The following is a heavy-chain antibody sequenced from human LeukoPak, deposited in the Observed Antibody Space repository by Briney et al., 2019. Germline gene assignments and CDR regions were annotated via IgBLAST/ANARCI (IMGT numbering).Heavy chain of an antibody. J-gene: IGHJ6*02. CDR3: AKDWRGSFYYYYGMDV. Sequence: GGSLRLSCAGSGFTFSSYAMSWVRQAPGKGLEWVSAISGSGGSTYYADSVKGRFTISRDNSKNTLYLQMNSLRAEDTAVYYCAKDWRGSFYYYYGMDVWGQGTTVTVSS. CDR1: GFTFSSYA. D-gene: IGHD3-10*01. V-gene: IGHV3-23*01. CDR2: ISGSGGST.